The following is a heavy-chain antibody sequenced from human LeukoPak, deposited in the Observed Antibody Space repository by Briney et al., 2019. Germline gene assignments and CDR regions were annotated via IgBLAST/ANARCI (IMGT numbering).Heavy chain of an antibody. CDR3: TREGMGTTFSAWFEP. CDR1: GFTFSNYG. V-gene: IGHV3-30*03. Sequence: GRSLRLSCAASGFTFSNYGMHWVRQAPGKGLEWVAVVSSDGSIDYYADSLRGRFTVSRDNSKNTMFLQFNTLRQEDTAVYYCTREGMGTTFSAWFEPWGQGTLVTVSS. D-gene: IGHD1-7*01. J-gene: IGHJ5*02. CDR2: VSSDGSID.